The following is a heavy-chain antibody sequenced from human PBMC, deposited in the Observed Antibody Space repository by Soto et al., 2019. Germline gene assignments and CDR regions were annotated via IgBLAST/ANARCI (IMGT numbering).Heavy chain of an antibody. J-gene: IGHJ5*02. CDR2: ISSSSSYI. CDR3: ARDCDSSGPIVPWFDP. CDR1: GFTFSSYS. Sequence: GGSLRLSCAASGFTFSSYSMNWVRQAPGKGLEWVSSISSSSSYIYYADSVKGRFTISRDNAKNSLYLQMNSLRAEDTAVYYCARDCDSSGPIVPWFDPWGQGTLDTVSS. V-gene: IGHV3-21*01. D-gene: IGHD6-19*01.